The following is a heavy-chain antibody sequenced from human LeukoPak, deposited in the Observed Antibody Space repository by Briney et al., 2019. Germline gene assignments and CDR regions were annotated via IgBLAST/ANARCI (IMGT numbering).Heavy chain of an antibody. CDR1: GYTFIGYY. V-gene: IGHV1-2*06. J-gene: IGHJ4*02. D-gene: IGHD6-6*01. CDR2: IIPNSGDT. Sequence: GASVKVSCKASGYTFIGYYIHWVRQAPGQGLEWVGRIIPNSGDTKYAQKFQGRVTMTRDTSISTAYLELTRLGSDDTAFYYCARVEALYRLPTHWGQGTLVTVSS. CDR3: ARVEALYRLPTH.